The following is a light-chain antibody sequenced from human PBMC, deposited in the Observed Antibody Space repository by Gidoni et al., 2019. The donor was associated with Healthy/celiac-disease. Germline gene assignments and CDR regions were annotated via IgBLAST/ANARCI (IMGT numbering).Light chain of an antibody. J-gene: IGKJ4*01. V-gene: IGKV3-11*01. CDR2: DAS. CDR1: QSVSSY. CDR3: QQRSNWPPLT. Sequence: IVLPQSPATLSLSPGERATLTCRASQSVSSYLAWYQQKPGQAPRLRIYDASNRATGIPARFSGSGSGTDFTLTISSLEPEDFAVYYCQQRSNWPPLTFGGGTKVEIK.